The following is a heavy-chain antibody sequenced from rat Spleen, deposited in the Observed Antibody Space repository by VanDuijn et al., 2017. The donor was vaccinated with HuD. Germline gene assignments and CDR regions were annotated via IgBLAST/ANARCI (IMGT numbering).Heavy chain of an antibody. CDR1: GFTFSNYG. Sequence: EVQLMESGGGLVQPGRSLKLSCAASGFTFSNYGMAWVRQAPTRGLEWVATINYDTTSTHYRDSVKGRFTISRDNAKSALFLQMDSLRSEDTATYCCARLGIAAIGNWFSSWGQGTLVTVSS. J-gene: IGHJ3*01. CDR2: INYDTTST. CDR3: ARLGIAAIGNWFSS. D-gene: IGHD1-2*01. V-gene: IGHV5-29*01.